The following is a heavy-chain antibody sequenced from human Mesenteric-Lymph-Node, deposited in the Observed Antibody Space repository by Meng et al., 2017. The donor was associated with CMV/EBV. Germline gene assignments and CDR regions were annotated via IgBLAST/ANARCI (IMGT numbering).Heavy chain of an antibody. V-gene: IGHV4-34*01. CDR2: INRSGST. Sequence: GSLRLSCAVYGGSFSGYYWSWIRQPPGKGLEWIGEINRSGSTNYNPSLKSRVTISVDTSMNQFSLKLSSVTAADTAVYYCARAPPYYYDSSDYSPYYFDYWGQGTLVTVSS. D-gene: IGHD3-22*01. CDR3: ARAPPYYYDSSDYSPYYFDY. CDR1: GGSFSGYY. J-gene: IGHJ4*02.